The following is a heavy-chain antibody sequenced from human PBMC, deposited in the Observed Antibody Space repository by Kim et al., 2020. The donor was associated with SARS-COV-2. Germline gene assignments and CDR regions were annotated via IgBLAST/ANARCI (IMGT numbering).Heavy chain of an antibody. Sequence: ASVKVSCKASGYKFTNYGMNWVRQAPGQGLEWMGWISGYNGNTSYAQKVQGRVTMTTDTSTSTAYMELRSLRYDDTAVFYCAGNDPTRAFDIWGQGTLVTVSA. J-gene: IGHJ3*02. V-gene: IGHV1-18*01. CDR1: GYKFTNYG. D-gene: IGHD3-16*01. CDR2: ISGYNGNT. CDR3: AGNDPTRAFDI.